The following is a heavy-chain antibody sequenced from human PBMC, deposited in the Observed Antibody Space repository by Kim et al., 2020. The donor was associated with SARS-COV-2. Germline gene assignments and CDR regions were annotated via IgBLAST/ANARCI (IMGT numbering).Heavy chain of an antibody. J-gene: IGHJ5*02. CDR1: GGSISSSSYY. Sequence: SETLSLTCTVSGGSISSSSYYWGWIRQPPGKGLEWIGSIYYSGSTYYNPSLKSRVTISVDTSKNQFSLKLSSVTAADTAVYYCARVGVFNRPYYYGSGSPTCGQGTLVTVSS. V-gene: IGHV4-39*07. D-gene: IGHD3-10*01. CDR2: IYYSGST. CDR3: ARVGVFNRPYYYGSGSPT.